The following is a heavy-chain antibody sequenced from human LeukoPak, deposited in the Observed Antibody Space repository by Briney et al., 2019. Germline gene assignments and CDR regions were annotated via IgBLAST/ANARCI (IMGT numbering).Heavy chain of an antibody. J-gene: IGHJ3*02. CDR3: ARDLSKKWDAFDI. Sequence: SETLSLTCAVSGYSISSSYYWSWIRQPAGKGLEWIGRIYTSGSTNYNPSLKSRVTMSVDTSKNQFSLKLSSVTAADTAVYYCARDLSKKWDAFDIWGQGTMVTVSS. V-gene: IGHV4-4*07. D-gene: IGHD1-26*01. CDR1: GYSISSSYY. CDR2: IYTSGST.